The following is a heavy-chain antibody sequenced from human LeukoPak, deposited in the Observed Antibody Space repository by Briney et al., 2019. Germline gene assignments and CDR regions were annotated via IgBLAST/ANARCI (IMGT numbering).Heavy chain of an antibody. CDR3: ARATGVTADFDY. J-gene: IGHJ4*02. V-gene: IGHV3-30*03. Sequence: GGSLRLPCAASGFTFSSYGMHWVRQAPGKGLEWVAVISYDGSNKYYADSVKGRFTICRDNSKNALYLQMNSLIAEDTAVYYCARATGVTADFDYWGQGTLVTVSS. CDR2: ISYDGSNK. CDR1: GFTFSSYG. D-gene: IGHD2-21*02.